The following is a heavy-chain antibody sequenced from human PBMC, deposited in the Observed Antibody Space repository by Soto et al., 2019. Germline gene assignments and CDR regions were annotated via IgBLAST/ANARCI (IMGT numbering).Heavy chain of an antibody. CDR2: IWYDGSNK. CDR1: GFTFSSYG. D-gene: IGHD3-3*01. J-gene: IGHJ6*02. Sequence: PGGSLRLSCAASGFTFSSYGMHWVRQAPGKGLEWVAVIWYDGSNKYYADSVKGRFTISRDNSNNTLYLQMNSLRAEDTAVYYCARSRDYDFWSGYYTTTYYYGMDVWSQGTTVTVSS. CDR3: ARSRDYDFWSGYYTTTYYYGMDV. V-gene: IGHV3-33*01.